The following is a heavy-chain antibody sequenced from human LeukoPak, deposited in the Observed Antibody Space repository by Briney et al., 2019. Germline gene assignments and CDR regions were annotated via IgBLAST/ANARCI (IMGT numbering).Heavy chain of an antibody. V-gene: IGHV1-46*01. J-gene: IGHJ4*02. CDR1: GYTFTSYY. D-gene: IGHD6-13*01. Sequence: ASVKVSCKASGYTFTSYYMHWVRQAPGQGLEWMGIINPSGGSTSYAQKFQGRVTMTRDTSTSTVYMELSSLRSEDTAVYYCARAPFRAAALYYFDYWGQGTLVTVSS. CDR2: INPSGGST. CDR3: ARAPFRAAALYYFDY.